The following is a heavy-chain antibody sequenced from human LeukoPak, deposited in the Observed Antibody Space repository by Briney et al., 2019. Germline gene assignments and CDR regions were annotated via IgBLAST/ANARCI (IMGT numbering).Heavy chain of an antibody. Sequence: ASVKVSCKASGGTFSSYGIGWVRQAPGQGLEWMGRIIPILRIANYAQKFQGRVTITADKSTSTAYMELSSLRSEDTAVYYCARDYFEQQLVPPYYYYGMVVWGQGTTVTVSS. V-gene: IGHV1-69*04. J-gene: IGHJ6*02. CDR3: ARDYFEQQLVPPYYYYGMVV. CDR1: GGTFSSYG. CDR2: IIPILRIA. D-gene: IGHD6-13*01.